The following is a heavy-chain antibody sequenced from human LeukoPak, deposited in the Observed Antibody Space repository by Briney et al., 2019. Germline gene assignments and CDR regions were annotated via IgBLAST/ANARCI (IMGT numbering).Heavy chain of an antibody. J-gene: IGHJ5*02. CDR1: GGSISSGDYY. D-gene: IGHD2-2*02. Sequence: SETLSLTCTVSGGSISSGDYYWSWIRQPPGKGLEWIGYIYYSGSTYYNPSLKSRVTISVDTSKNQFSLKLSSVTAADTAVYYCARRYCSSTSCYTWQLNWFDPWGQGTLVTVSS. V-gene: IGHV4-30-4*08. CDR3: ARRYCSSTSCYTWQLNWFDP. CDR2: IYYSGST.